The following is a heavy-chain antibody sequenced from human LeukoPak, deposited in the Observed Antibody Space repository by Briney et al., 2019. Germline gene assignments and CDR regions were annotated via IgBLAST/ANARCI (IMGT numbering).Heavy chain of an antibody. J-gene: IGHJ3*02. D-gene: IGHD3-9*01. Sequence: SETLSLTCTVSGISISSYYWSWIRQPPGKGLEWIGYIYYSGSTSYNPSLKSRITISVDTSKNQFSLKLTSVTAADTAVYYCARGFDAHNAFDIWGQGTMVTVSS. CDR3: ARGFDAHNAFDI. CDR2: IYYSGST. CDR1: GISISSYY. V-gene: IGHV4-59*08.